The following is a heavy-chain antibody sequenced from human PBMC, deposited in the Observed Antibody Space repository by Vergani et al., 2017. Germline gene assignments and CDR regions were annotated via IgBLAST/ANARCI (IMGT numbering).Heavy chain of an antibody. D-gene: IGHD3-10*01. V-gene: IGHV4-34*01. Sequence: QVQLQQWGAGLLKPSETLSLTCAVYGGSFSGYYWSWIRQPPGKGLEWIGEINHSGSTNYNPSLKSRVTISVDTSKNQFSLKLSSVTAADTAVYYCARVGGGVRGSGSYNFDYWGQGTLVTVSS. CDR3: ARVGGGVRGSGSYNFDY. CDR1: GGSFSGYY. J-gene: IGHJ4*02. CDR2: INHSGST.